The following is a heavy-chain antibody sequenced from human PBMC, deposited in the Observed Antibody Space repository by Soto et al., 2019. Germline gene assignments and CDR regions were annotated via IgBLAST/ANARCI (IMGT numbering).Heavy chain of an antibody. CDR3: TRDSGYDSTD. J-gene: IGHJ4*02. Sequence: EVQLLESGGGLVQPGGSLRLSCAASGFTFPNYGMSWVRQAPGKGLEWMSGLSASGDTTYYADSVKGRFTISRDSAKNTLYLQISILRVDDTAVYYCTRDSGYDSTDWGQGTLVTVSS. CDR2: LSASGDTT. CDR1: GFTFPNYG. V-gene: IGHV3-23*01. D-gene: IGHD3-22*01.